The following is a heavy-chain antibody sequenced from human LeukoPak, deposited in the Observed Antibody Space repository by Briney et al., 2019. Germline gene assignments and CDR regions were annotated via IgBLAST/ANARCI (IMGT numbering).Heavy chain of an antibody. CDR3: ATRPYDILTGYYRPFDY. CDR2: ISSSSSTI. D-gene: IGHD3-9*01. J-gene: IGHJ4*02. CDR1: GFTFSSYS. V-gene: IGHV3-48*01. Sequence: PGGSPRLSCAASGFTFSSYSMNWVRQAPGKGLEWVSYISSSSSTIYYADSVKGRFTISRDNAKNSLYLQMNSLRAEDTAVYYCATRPYDILTGYYRPFDYWGQGTLVTVSS.